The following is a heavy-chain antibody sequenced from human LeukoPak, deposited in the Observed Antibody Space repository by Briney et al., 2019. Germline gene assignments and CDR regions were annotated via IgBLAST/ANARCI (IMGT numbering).Heavy chain of an antibody. D-gene: IGHD5-18*01. J-gene: IGHJ6*03. CDR2: IIPMFGTA. CDR1: GYTFTSYY. CDR3: ARDRGGYNYGREAIYHYYYMDV. Sequence: GASVKVSCKASGYTFTSYYMHWVRQAPGQGLEWMGGIIPMFGTANYEQKYQGRVTITADKSTSTAYMELSSLRSEDTAVYYCARDRGGYNYGREAIYHYYYMDVWGKGTTVTVSS. V-gene: IGHV1-69*06.